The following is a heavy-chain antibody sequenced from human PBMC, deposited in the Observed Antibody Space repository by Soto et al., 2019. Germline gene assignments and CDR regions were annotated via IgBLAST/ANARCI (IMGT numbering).Heavy chain of an antibody. V-gene: IGHV1-46*01. D-gene: IGHD6-13*01. CDR2: INPSGGST. J-gene: IGHJ4*02. CDR1: GYTFTNYY. CDR3: ARGLAAGDY. Sequence: QVQLVQSGAEVKNPGASVKVSCKASGYTFTNYYIHWVRQPPGQGLEWMAIINPSGGSTNYAQKFQGRVTLARDTFTSTVYMELSSLRSEDTAIYYCARGLAAGDYWGQGTLVTVSS.